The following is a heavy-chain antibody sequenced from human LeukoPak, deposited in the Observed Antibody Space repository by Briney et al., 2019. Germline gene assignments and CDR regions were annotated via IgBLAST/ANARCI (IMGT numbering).Heavy chain of an antibody. CDR1: GFTFSSYS. Sequence: GGSLRLSCAASGFTFSSYSMNWVRQAPGKGLEWVSSISSSSSYIYYADSVKGRFTISRDNAKNSLYLQMNSLRAEDTAVYYCAGPNSGIAAAHDAFDIWGQGTMVTVSS. V-gene: IGHV3-21*01. CDR3: AGPNSGIAAAHDAFDI. D-gene: IGHD6-13*01. J-gene: IGHJ3*02. CDR2: ISSSSSYI.